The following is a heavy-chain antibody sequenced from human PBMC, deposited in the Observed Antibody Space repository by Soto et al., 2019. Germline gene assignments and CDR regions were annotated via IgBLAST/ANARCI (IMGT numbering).Heavy chain of an antibody. J-gene: IGHJ6*02. CDR3: ARYSNNWFQTEGMDV. V-gene: IGHV4-61*01. CDR1: GGSVSSGSYY. Sequence: PSATLSLTCTVSGGSVSSGSYYWSWIRQPPGKGLEWIGYIYYSGSTNYNPSLKSRVTISVDTSKNQFSLKLTSVTAADTAVYYCARYSNNWFQTEGMDVWGQGTTVTVSS. D-gene: IGHD6-13*01. CDR2: IYYSGST.